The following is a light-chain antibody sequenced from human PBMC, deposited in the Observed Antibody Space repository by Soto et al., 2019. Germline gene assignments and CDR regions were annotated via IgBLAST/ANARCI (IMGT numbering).Light chain of an antibody. CDR2: GAS. Sequence: EIVLTQSPGTLSLSPGERAALSCRASQSVSSSYLAWYQQKPGQAPRLLIYGASSRATGIPDRFSGSGSGTDFTLTISRLEPEDFAVYYCQQYDRSSPMYIFGQRTKLEIK. V-gene: IGKV3-20*01. CDR3: QQYDRSSPMYI. J-gene: IGKJ2*01. CDR1: QSVSSSY.